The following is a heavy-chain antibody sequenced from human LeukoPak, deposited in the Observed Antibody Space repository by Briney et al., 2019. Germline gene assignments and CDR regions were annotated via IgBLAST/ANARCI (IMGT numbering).Heavy chain of an antibody. J-gene: IGHJ4*02. V-gene: IGHV1-69*13. CDR3: ARSGIAVAGTLSHTFDY. CDR2: IIPIFGTA. CDR1: GYTFTSYG. D-gene: IGHD6-19*01. Sequence: SVKVSCKASGYTFTSYGISWVRQAPGQGLEWMGGIIPIFGTANYAQKFQGRVTITADESTSTAYMELSSLRSEDTAVYYCARSGIAVAGTLSHTFDYWGQGTLVTVSS.